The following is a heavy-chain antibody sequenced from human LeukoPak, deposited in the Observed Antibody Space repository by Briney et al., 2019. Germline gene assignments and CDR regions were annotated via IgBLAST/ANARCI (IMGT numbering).Heavy chain of an antibody. J-gene: IGHJ6*02. CDR2: IIPILGIA. Sequence: SVKVSCKASGGTFSSYAISWVRQAPGQGLEWMGRIIPILGIANYAQKFQGRVTITADKSTSTAYTELSSLRSEDTAVYYCARDGEGWPLRYSYYYGMDVWGQGTTVTVSS. CDR3: ARDGEGWPLRYSYYYGMDV. V-gene: IGHV1-69*04. CDR1: GGTFSSYA. D-gene: IGHD3-9*01.